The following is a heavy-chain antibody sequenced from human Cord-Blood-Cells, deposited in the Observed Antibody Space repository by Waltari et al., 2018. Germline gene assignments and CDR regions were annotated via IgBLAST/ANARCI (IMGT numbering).Heavy chain of an antibody. V-gene: IGHV3-74*01. J-gene: IGHJ3*02. CDR2: INSGGSST. Sequence: EVQLVESGGGLVQPGGSLRLSCAASGFTFSSYWMHWVRQAPGKGLVEVSSINSGGSSTRHADSVNGRFTISRDNAKNTLYLQMNSLRAEDTAVYYCAFAGDPHAFDIWGQGTMVTVSS. CDR3: AFAGDPHAFDI. CDR1: GFTFSSYW. D-gene: IGHD7-27*01.